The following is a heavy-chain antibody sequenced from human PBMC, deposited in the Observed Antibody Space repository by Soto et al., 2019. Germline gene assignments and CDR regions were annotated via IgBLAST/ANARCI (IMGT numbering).Heavy chain of an antibody. CDR1: GFAFSSYA. V-gene: IGHV3-23*01. Sequence: GGSLRLCCAASGFAFSSYAMSWVRQAPGKGLEWVSAISGTGSTYYADSVKGRFTISRDNSKNTLYLQMNSLRAEDTAVYYCAKDLPPYSSSRGYFDYWGQGTLVTVSS. CDR3: AKDLPPYSSSRGYFDY. D-gene: IGHD6-6*01. J-gene: IGHJ4*02. CDR2: ISGTGST.